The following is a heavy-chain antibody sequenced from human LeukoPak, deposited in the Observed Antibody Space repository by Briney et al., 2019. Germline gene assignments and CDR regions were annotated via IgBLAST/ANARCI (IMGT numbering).Heavy chain of an antibody. CDR1: GGTFSSYA. Sequence: GASVKVSCKASGGTFSSYAISWVRQAPGQGLEWMGGIIPIFGTANYAQKFQGRVTITADESTSTAYMELSSLRSEDTAVYYCARDSNPRITIFGVDSDWFDPWGQGTLVTVSS. V-gene: IGHV1-69*13. CDR2: IIPIFGTA. J-gene: IGHJ5*02. CDR3: ARDSNPRITIFGVDSDWFDP. D-gene: IGHD3-3*01.